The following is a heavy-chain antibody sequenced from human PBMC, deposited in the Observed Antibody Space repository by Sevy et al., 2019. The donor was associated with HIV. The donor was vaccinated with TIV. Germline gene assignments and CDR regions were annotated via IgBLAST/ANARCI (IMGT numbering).Heavy chain of an antibody. CDR1: GGSISSSSYY. CDR2: IYYSGST. Sequence: SETLSLTCTVSGGSISSSSYYWGWIRQPPGKGLEWIGSIYYSGSTYYNPSLKSRVTISVDTSKNQFSLKLSSVTAADTAVYYCARRGGSYLDYYYYYGMDVWGQATTVTVSS. D-gene: IGHD1-26*01. J-gene: IGHJ6*02. CDR3: ARRGGSYLDYYYYYGMDV. V-gene: IGHV4-39*01.